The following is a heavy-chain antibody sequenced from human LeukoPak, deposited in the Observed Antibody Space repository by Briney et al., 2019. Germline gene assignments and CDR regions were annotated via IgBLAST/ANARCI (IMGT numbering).Heavy chain of an antibody. CDR3: ARDGITMRILEY. CDR2: ITSSSIYK. D-gene: IGHD3-10*01. J-gene: IGHJ4*02. Sequence: PGGSLRLSCAASGFTFSSYAMSWVRQAPGKGLEWVSSITSSSIYKYYADSMKGRFTISRDNAKNSLYLQMDSLRAEDTAVYYCARDGITMRILEYWGQGTLVTVSS. V-gene: IGHV3-21*01. CDR1: GFTFSSYA.